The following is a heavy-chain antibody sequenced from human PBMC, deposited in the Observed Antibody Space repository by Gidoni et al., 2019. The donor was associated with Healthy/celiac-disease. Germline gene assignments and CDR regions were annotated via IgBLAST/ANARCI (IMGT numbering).Heavy chain of an antibody. J-gene: IGHJ6*03. CDR1: GYTFTGYY. CDR2: INPNSGGT. V-gene: IGHV1-2*06. Sequence: QVQLVQSGAEVKKPGASVKVSCQASGYTFTGYYMHWVRQAPGQGLEWMGRINPNSGGTNYAQKFQGRVTMTRDTSISTAYMELSRLRSDDTAVYYCARDYLMVQGVIGEDYYYYMDVWGKGTTVTVSS. CDR3: ARDYLMVQGVIGEDYYYYMDV. D-gene: IGHD3-10*01.